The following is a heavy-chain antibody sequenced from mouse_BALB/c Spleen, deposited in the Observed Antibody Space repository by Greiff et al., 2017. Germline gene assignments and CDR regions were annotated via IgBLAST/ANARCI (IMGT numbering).Heavy chain of an antibody. D-gene: IGHD2-10*02. CDR3: TRGYGNYSYAMDY. CDR1: GYTFTDYE. V-gene: IGHV1-15*01. J-gene: IGHJ4*01. CDR2: IDPETGGT. Sequence: QVQLQQSGAELVRPGASVTLSCKASGYTFTDYEMHWVKQTPVHGLEWIGAIDPETGGTAYNQKFKGKATLTADTSSSTAYMELRSLTSEDSDVYDCTRGYGNYSYAMDYWGQGTSVTVSS.